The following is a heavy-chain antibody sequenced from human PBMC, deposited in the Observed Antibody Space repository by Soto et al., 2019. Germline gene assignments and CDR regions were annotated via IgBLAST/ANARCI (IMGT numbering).Heavy chain of an antibody. CDR3: ASITTVRGVS. CDR1: GGSISSGDYY. J-gene: IGHJ5*02. V-gene: IGHV4-30-4*01. CDR2: IYYSGST. D-gene: IGHD3-10*01. Sequence: SETLSLTCTVSGGSISSGDYYWSWIRQPPGKGLEWIGYIYYSGSTYYNPSLKSRVTISVDTSKNQFSLKLSSVTAADTAGYYCASITTVRGVSWGQGTLVTVSS.